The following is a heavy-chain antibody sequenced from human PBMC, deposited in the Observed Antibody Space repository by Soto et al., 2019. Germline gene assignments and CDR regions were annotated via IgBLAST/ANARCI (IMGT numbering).Heavy chain of an antibody. J-gene: IGHJ6*03. D-gene: IGHD4-17*01. CDR3: ARGAYGDYRDYYYSMDV. CDR2: ISSSSGYI. CDR1: GFTFSSYS. V-gene: IGHV3-21*01. Sequence: ALRLSCAASGFTFSSYSMNWVRQAPGKGLEWVSSISSSSGYIYYADSVKGRFTISRDNAKNSLYLQMNSLRAEDTAVYYCARGAYGDYRDYYYSMDVWGKGTTVTVSS.